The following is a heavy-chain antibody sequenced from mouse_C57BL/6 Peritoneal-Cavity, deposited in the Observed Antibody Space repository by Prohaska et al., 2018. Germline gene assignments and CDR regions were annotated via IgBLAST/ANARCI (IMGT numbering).Heavy chain of an antibody. Sequence: EVKLLQSGGGLVPPGGSLKLSCAASGIVFSRYWMRLVRRDPGKGLEWIGEINPDRSTINYAPSLKDKFIMYRDNDKNTLYLQMSKVRSDDTALYYCASTDWYFDVWGTGTTVTVSS. CDR2: INPDRSTI. J-gene: IGHJ1*03. V-gene: IGHV4-1*01. CDR1: GIVFSRYW. CDR3: ASTDWYFDV. D-gene: IGHD1-1*01.